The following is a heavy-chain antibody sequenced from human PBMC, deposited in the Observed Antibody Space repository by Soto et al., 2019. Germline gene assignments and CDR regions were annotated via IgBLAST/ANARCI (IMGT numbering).Heavy chain of an antibody. V-gene: IGHV1-18*04. Sequence: ASVKVSCKASGYTFTSYGISWVRQAPGRGLEWMGWISAYNGNTNYAQKLQGRVTMTTDTSTSTAYMELRSLRSDDTAVYYCARVVSYYDFWSGYSWFDPWGQGTLVTVSS. D-gene: IGHD3-3*01. CDR2: ISAYNGNT. CDR3: ARVVSYYDFWSGYSWFDP. CDR1: GYTFTSYG. J-gene: IGHJ5*02.